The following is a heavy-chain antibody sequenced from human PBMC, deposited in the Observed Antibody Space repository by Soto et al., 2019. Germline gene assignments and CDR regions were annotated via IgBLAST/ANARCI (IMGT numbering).Heavy chain of an antibody. Sequence: GSLRLSCEASGFTLSDYHMSWIRQAPGKGLEWVSYITAIGNIIYYAASVKGRFTISRDHAKNSLSLQMNSLRADDTAVYFRAREQPDDWYNYGMDVWGQGTTVTVSS. V-gene: IGHV3-11*01. CDR1: GFTLSDYH. CDR3: AREQPDDWYNYGMDV. CDR2: ITAIGNII. J-gene: IGHJ6*02. D-gene: IGHD3-9*01.